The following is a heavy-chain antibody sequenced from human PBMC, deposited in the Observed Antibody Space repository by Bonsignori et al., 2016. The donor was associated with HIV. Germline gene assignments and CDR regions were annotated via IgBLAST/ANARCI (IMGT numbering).Heavy chain of an antibody. CDR3: ARDENTYDYGDHYFDY. J-gene: IGHJ4*02. V-gene: IGHV3-21*02. D-gene: IGHD4-17*01. CDR2: ISSSSSYI. CDR1: GFTFSTYN. Sequence: EVQLVESGGGLVKHGGSLRLSCAASGFTFSTYNINWVRQAPGKGLEWVSFISSSSSYIYYADSVKGRFTISRDNAKNSLYLQMNSLRAEDTAVYYCARDENTYDYGDHYFDYWGQGTLVTVSS.